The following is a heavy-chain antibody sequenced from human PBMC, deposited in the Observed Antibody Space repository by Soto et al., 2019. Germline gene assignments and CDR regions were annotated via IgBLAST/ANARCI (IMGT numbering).Heavy chain of an antibody. CDR2: INHSGST. CDR3: AKLSAAIDY. Sequence: SETLSLTCAVYGGSFSGYYWSWIRQPPGKGLEWIGEINHSGSTNYNPSLKSRVTISVDTSKNQFSLKLSSVTAADTAVYYCAKLSAAIDYWGQGTLVTVSS. CDR1: GGSFSGYY. D-gene: IGHD6-13*01. V-gene: IGHV4-34*01. J-gene: IGHJ4*02.